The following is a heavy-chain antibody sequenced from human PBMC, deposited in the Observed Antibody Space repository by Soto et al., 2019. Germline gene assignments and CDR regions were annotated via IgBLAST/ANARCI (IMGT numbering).Heavy chain of an antibody. CDR3: ARGLPVRVPGWFDP. Sequence: GASVKVSCKASGYTFTSYDINWVRQATGQGLEWMGWMNPNSGNTGYAQKFQGRVTMTRNTSISTAYMELSSLRSEDTAVYYCARGLPVRVPGWFDPWGQGTRVTVXS. CDR1: GYTFTSYD. D-gene: IGHD2-2*01. CDR2: MNPNSGNT. J-gene: IGHJ5*02. V-gene: IGHV1-8*01.